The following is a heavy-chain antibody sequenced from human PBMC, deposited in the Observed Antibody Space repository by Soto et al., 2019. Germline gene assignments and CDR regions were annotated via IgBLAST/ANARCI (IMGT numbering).Heavy chain of an antibody. CDR3: ARAPNYDFWSGYIPGYYFDY. CDR1: GYTFTSYG. Sequence: QVQLVQSGAEVKKPGASVKVSCKASGYTFTSYGISWVRQAPGQGLEWMGWISAYNGNTNYAQKLQGRVTMTTDTSTSTAYMELRSLRSDDTAVYYCARAPNYDFWSGYIPGYYFDYWGQGTLVTVSS. J-gene: IGHJ4*02. CDR2: ISAYNGNT. D-gene: IGHD3-3*01. V-gene: IGHV1-18*01.